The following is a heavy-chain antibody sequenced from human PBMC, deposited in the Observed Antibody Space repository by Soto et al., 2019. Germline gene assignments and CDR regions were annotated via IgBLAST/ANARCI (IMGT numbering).Heavy chain of an antibody. CDR1: GGSISFHY. J-gene: IGHJ4*02. D-gene: IGHD6-19*01. CDR3: ARVGSSGWSPDY. Sequence: SETLSLACTFAGGSISFHYSMWIRQSPGKGLEWIGYTFYTGSTNYHPSLKRRVTLSVDTSKNQFSLRLSSVTAADTALYYCARVGSSGWSPDYGGQGTLVTVSS. V-gene: IGHV4-59*11. CDR2: TFYTGST.